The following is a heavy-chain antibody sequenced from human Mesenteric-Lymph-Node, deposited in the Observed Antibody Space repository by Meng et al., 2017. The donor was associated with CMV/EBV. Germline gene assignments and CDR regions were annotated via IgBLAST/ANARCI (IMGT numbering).Heavy chain of an antibody. D-gene: IGHD3-3*01. CDR2: IYYSGST. CDR3: ASWYYDFWSDTTLLPSPTDY. J-gene: IGHJ4*02. V-gene: IGHV4-39*07. Sequence: SETLSLTCTVSGGSISSSSYYWGWIRQPPGKGLEWIGSIYYSGSTYYNPSLKTRVTISVDTSKNQFSLKLSSVTAADTAVYYCASWYYDFWSDTTLLPSPTDYWGQGTLVTVSS. CDR1: GGSISSSSYY.